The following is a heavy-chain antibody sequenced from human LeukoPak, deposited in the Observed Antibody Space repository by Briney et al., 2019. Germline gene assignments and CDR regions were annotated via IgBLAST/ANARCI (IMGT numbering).Heavy chain of an antibody. CDR1: GFTFSSYS. D-gene: IGHD6-13*01. Sequence: GGSLRLSCAASGFTFSSYSMNWVRQAPGKGLEWVSSISSSSSYIYYADSVKGRFTISRDNAKNSLYLQMNSLRAEDTAVYYCARDRWGAAVGAPDYWGQGTLVTVSS. CDR3: ARDRWGAAVGAPDY. J-gene: IGHJ4*02. CDR2: ISSSSSYI. V-gene: IGHV3-21*01.